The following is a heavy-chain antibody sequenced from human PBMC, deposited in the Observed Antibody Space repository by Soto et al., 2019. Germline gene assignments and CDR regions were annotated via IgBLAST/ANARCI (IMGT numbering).Heavy chain of an antibody. Sequence: KASETLSLTCTVSGDSISTFYWGWMRQSPGKELEWIGYVYYTGSTNYNPSLKSRVTISVERSKNQFSLKLTSANAADTAVYYCARGRTVRNYADDSSDYFYFFDYWGQGTQVTFSS. CDR3: ARGRTVRNYADDSSDYFYFFDY. V-gene: IGHV4-59*01. D-gene: IGHD3-22*01. J-gene: IGHJ4*02. CDR2: VYYTGST. CDR1: GDSISTFY.